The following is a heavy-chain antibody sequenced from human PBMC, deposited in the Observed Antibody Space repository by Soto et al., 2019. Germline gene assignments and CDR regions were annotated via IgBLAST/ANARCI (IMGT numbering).Heavy chain of an antibody. D-gene: IGHD1-1*01. Sequence: QVQLVQSGAEVKKPGASVKVSCKASGYTFTSYAMHWVRQAPGQRLEWMGWINAGNGNTKYSQKFQGRVTITRDTSASTAYMELSSLRSEDTAVYYCARSGMDWNDVWFDPWGQGTLVTVSS. J-gene: IGHJ5*02. V-gene: IGHV1-3*01. CDR2: INAGNGNT. CDR3: ARSGMDWNDVWFDP. CDR1: GYTFTSYA.